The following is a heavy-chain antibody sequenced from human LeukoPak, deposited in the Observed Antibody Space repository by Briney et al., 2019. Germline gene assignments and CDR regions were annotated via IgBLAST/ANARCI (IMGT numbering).Heavy chain of an antibody. CDR3: ARARGAEAIDY. J-gene: IGHJ4*01. D-gene: IGHD6-25*01. CDR1: GYSISSGYY. CDR2: INQSGSR. V-gene: IGHV4-38-2*02. Sequence: SETLSLTCTVSGYSISSGYYWTWIRQLPGKGLEWIGEINQSGSRNYNPSLKSRVTISVDTSKNQFSLKVTSVTAADTAVYYCARARGAEAIDYWGHGTLVTVSS.